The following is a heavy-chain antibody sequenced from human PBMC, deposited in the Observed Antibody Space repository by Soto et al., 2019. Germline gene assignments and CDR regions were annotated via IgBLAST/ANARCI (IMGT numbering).Heavy chain of an antibody. CDR3: ARGRSGSYSFDY. D-gene: IGHD3-10*01. J-gene: IGHJ4*02. Sequence: EVQLVESGGGIVQPGGSVRLSCAASGFTLSSYWIHWVRQAPGKGLVWVSRINGDGSTTNYADSLKGRFTISRDNAKNTMFLQMNSLRAEDTAVYHCARGRSGSYSFDYWGQGTLVTVSS. CDR1: GFTLSSYW. CDR2: INGDGSTT. V-gene: IGHV3-74*01.